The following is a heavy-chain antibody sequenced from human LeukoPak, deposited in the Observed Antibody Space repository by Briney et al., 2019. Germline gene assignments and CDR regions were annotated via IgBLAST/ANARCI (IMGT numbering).Heavy chain of an antibody. CDR3: ARSDLGTITAGPFYY. J-gene: IGHJ4*02. CDR2: ISGYQGST. V-gene: IGHV1-18*01. Sequence: ASVKVSCKASGYTFTNYGITWVRQALGQGLEWMGWISGYQGSTKYAQNFQGRVTMTIDTSTSTAYMDLRSLRSDDTAIYFCARSDLGTITAGPFYYWGQGTLVAVSS. D-gene: IGHD5-24*01. CDR1: GYTFTNYG.